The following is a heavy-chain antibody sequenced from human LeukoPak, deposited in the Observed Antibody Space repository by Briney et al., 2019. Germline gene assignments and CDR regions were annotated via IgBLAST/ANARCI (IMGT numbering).Heavy chain of an antibody. CDR3: ARDSSGWYYFDY. V-gene: IGHV3-11*06. Sequence: GGSLRLSCAASGFTFSDYYMSWIRQAPGKGLEGVSYISGNSAYTNYADSVKGRFTISKDNAKNSLYLQMNSLRAEDTAVYYCARDSSGWYYFDYWGQGTLVTVSS. J-gene: IGHJ4*02. CDR2: ISGNSAYT. D-gene: IGHD6-19*01. CDR1: GFTFSDYY.